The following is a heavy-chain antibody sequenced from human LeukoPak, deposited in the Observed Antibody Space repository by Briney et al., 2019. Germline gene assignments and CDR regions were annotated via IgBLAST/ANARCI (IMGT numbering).Heavy chain of an antibody. CDR1: GFTFSSYS. CDR2: ISYDGSNK. V-gene: IGHV3-30*03. D-gene: IGHD5-18*01. J-gene: IGHJ4*02. Sequence: GGSLRLSCAASGFTFSSYSMNWVRQAPGKGLEWVAVISYDGSNKYYADSVKGRFTISRDNSKNTLYLQMNSLRAEDTAVYYCAREAGIQLWSKLFDYWGQGTLVTVSS. CDR3: AREAGIQLWSKLFDY.